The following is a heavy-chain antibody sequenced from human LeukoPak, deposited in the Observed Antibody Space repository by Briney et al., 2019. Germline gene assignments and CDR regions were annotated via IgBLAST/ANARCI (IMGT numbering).Heavy chain of an antibody. CDR2: IYHSGST. D-gene: IGHD3-22*01. Sequence: SETLSLTCTVSGGSISSSSYYWGWIRQPPGKGLEWIGSIYHSGSTNYNPSLKSRVTISVDTSKNQFSLKLSSVTAADTAVYYCAREEPDIVVVRRAFDIWGQGTMVTVSS. CDR1: GGSISSSSYY. V-gene: IGHV4-39*07. CDR3: AREEPDIVVVRRAFDI. J-gene: IGHJ3*02.